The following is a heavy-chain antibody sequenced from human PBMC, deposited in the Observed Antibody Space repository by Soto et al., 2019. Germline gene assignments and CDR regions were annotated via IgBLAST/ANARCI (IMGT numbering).Heavy chain of an antibody. V-gene: IGHV4-4*02. CDR1: GGSIGSSNW. J-gene: IGHJ4*02. CDR2: IYHSGST. CDR3: AKTPRGYSYAFDY. Sequence: TSETLSLTCAVSGGSIGSSNWWSWVRQPPGKGLEWIGEIYHSGSTNYNPSLKSRVTISVDKSKNQFSLKLSSVTAADTAVYYCAKTPRGYSYAFDYWGQGTLVTVSS. D-gene: IGHD5-18*01.